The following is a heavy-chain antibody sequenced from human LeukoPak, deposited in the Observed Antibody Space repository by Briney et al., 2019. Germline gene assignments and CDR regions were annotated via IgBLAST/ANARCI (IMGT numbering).Heavy chain of an antibody. CDR3: ARGPSPGIAAAGTPLGY. CDR2: INHSGST. D-gene: IGHD6-13*01. CDR1: GGSFSGYY. J-gene: IGHJ4*02. V-gene: IGHV4-34*01. Sequence: PSETLSLTCAVYGGSFSGYYWSWIRQPPGKGLEWIGEINHSGSTNYNPSLKSRVTISVDTSKNQLSLKLSSVTAADTAVYYCARGPSPGIAAAGTPLGYWGQGTLVTVSS.